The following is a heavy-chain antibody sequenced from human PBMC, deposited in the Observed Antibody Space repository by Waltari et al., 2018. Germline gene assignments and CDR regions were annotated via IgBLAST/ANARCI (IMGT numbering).Heavy chain of an antibody. Sequence: EVRLVESGGVGVQPGGSLRLSCAGSGFTFEAFTMHWVRQAPGKGLVWVSCISWDGGYSFYADSAKRRFTISRDNTKNSLYLQMNSLSTDDTALYYCARDDHGQQLAYWGQGTLVTVSS. CDR1: GFTFEAFT. CDR2: ISWDGGYS. D-gene: IGHD6-13*01. CDR3: ARDDHGQQLAY. V-gene: IGHV3-43*01. J-gene: IGHJ1*01.